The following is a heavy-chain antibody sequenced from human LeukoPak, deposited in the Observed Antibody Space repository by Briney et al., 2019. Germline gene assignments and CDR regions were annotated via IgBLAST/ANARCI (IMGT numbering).Heavy chain of an antibody. CDR3: VKDVLRFNYGYLDL. D-gene: IGHD3-16*01. CDR1: GFTFSDYA. Sequence: GGSLRLSCAASGFTFSDYAMGWVRQAPGKGLEWVSGISGTARSAYYADSVKGRFTVSRENSKKTLYLQMSSLRAEDTAVDYCVKDVLRFNYGYLDLWGRGTLVTVSS. CDR2: ISGTARSA. J-gene: IGHJ2*01. V-gene: IGHV3-23*01.